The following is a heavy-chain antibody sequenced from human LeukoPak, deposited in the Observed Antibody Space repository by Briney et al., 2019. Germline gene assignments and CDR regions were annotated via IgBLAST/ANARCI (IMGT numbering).Heavy chain of an antibody. J-gene: IGHJ6*03. V-gene: IGHV4-59*01. CDR3: ARTTDGGYSYGYLYYYYMDV. Sequence: SETLSLTCTVSGVSISSYYWSWIRQPPGKELEWIGYIYYNGSTNYNPSLKNRVTISVNTSKKQFSLKLSSVDAAAKGVYYCARTTDGGYSYGYLYYYYMDVWGKGTTVTIFS. D-gene: IGHD5-18*01. CDR1: GVSISSYY. CDR2: IYYNGST.